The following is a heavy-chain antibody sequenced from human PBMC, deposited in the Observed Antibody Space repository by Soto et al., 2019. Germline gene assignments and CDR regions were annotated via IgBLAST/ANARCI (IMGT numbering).Heavy chain of an antibody. CDR2: INPSGGST. CDR3: ARESGDRYYYDSSNGMDV. D-gene: IGHD3-22*01. Sequence: ASVKVSCKASGYTFTGYYMHWVRQAPGQGLEWMGIINPSGGSTSYAQKFQGRVTMTRDTSTSTVYMELSSLRSEDTAVYYCARESGDRYYYDSSNGMDVWGQGTTVTVSS. J-gene: IGHJ6*02. V-gene: IGHV1-46*01. CDR1: GYTFTGYY.